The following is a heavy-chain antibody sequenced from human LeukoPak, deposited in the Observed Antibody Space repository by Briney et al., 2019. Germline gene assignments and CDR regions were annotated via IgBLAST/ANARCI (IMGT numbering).Heavy chain of an antibody. CDR2: INPNNGGT. J-gene: IGHJ4*02. V-gene: IGHV1-2*04. Sequence: VASVKVSCKASGYTFTAFYIHWVRQAPGQGLEWMGRINPNNGGTSFAQKFQDWVTMTSDTSINTAYMELSSLKSDDTAVYFCAVTGTTSRGAAFDHWGQGTLVTVSS. D-gene: IGHD1-14*01. CDR1: GYTFTAFY. CDR3: AVTGTTSRGAAFDH.